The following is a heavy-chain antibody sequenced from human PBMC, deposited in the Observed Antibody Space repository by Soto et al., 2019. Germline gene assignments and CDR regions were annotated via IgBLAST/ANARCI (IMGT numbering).Heavy chain of an antibody. D-gene: IGHD2-21*02. CDR1: GGSFSGYY. CDR3: ARGYCGGDCYYYYYGMDV. Sequence: SETLSLTCAVYGGSFSGYYWSWIRQPPGKGLEWIGEINHSGSTNYNPSLKSRVTISVDTSKNQFSLKLSSVTAADTAVYYCARGYCGGDCYYYYYGMDVWGQGTTVTVSS. CDR2: INHSGST. V-gene: IGHV4-34*01. J-gene: IGHJ6*02.